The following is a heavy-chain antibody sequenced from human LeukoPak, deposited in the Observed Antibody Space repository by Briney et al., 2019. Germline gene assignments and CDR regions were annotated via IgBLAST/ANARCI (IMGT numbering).Heavy chain of an antibody. CDR2: IYYSGST. J-gene: IGHJ5*02. Sequence: PSETLSLTCTVSGGSISSSSYYWGWIRQLPGKGLEWIGSIYYSGSTYYNPSLKSRVTISVDTSKNQFSLKLSSVTAADTAVYYCARHSGGTYYVSLDPWGQGTLVTVSS. CDR1: GGSISSSSYY. CDR3: ARHSGGTYYVSLDP. D-gene: IGHD1-26*01. V-gene: IGHV4-39*01.